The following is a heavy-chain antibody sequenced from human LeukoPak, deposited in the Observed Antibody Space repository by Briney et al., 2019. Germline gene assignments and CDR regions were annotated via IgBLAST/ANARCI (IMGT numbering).Heavy chain of an antibody. Sequence: SDTLSLTCAVYGGFFSGYYWIWIRQPPGKGREGIGEINQSGSTNLNPSLKSRVTISLDTSKNQFSLKLSSVTAAHTAVYYCARLGPYYDFWSGYLPVDYWGQGTPVTVSS. CDR1: GGFFSGYY. D-gene: IGHD3-3*01. CDR3: ARLGPYYDFWSGYLPVDY. V-gene: IGHV4-34*01. J-gene: IGHJ4*02. CDR2: INQSGST.